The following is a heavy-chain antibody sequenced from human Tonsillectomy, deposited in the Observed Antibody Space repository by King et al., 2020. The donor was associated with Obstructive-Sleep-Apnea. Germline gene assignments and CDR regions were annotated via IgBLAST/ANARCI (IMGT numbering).Heavy chain of an antibody. CDR1: GCSISSGGYY. CDR3: ARDIAVAGDDAFDI. Sequence: QLQESGPGLVKPSQTLSFTCTVSGCSISSGGYYWSWIRQHPGKGLAGIGYIYYIGSTYYNPSLKSRVTISVDTSKNQFSLKLSSVTAADTAVYYCARDIAVAGDDAFDIWGQGTMVTVSS. D-gene: IGHD6-19*01. V-gene: IGHV4-31*03. CDR2: IYYIGST. J-gene: IGHJ3*02.